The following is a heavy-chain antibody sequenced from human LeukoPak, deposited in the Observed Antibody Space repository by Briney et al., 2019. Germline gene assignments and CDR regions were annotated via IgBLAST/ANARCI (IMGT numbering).Heavy chain of an antibody. Sequence: PGGSLRLSCAASGFIFDDYAMHWVRHAPGKGLEWVSGISWNSGSIGYADSVKGRFTISRDNAKNSLYLQMNSLRAEDMALYYCAKGGGYSSGWPVDYWGQGTLVTVSS. D-gene: IGHD6-19*01. CDR1: GFIFDDYA. CDR3: AKGGGYSSGWPVDY. J-gene: IGHJ4*02. V-gene: IGHV3-9*03. CDR2: ISWNSGSI.